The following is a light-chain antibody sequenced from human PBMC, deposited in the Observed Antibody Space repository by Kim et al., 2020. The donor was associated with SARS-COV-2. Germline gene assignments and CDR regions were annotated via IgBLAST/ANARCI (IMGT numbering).Light chain of an antibody. CDR3: HSRDSSGNHQV. CDR2: AND. Sequence: ALGQTVRITCQGDSLTTYYASWYQQKPGQAPVLVFYANDNRPSGIPDRFSGSSSGNTASLTITDTQAEDEADYFCHSRDSSGNHQVFGGGTKLTVL. J-gene: IGLJ2*01. CDR1: SLTTYY. V-gene: IGLV3-19*01.